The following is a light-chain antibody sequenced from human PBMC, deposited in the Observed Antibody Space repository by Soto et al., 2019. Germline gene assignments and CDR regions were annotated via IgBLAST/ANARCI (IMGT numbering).Light chain of an antibody. CDR1: QSVSSN. CDR2: GAF. V-gene: IGKV3-15*01. J-gene: IGKJ1*01. Sequence: EIVMTQSPATLSVSPGERATLSCRASQSVSSNLAWYQQKPGQAPRLLIYGAFTRATGIPARFSGSGSGTEFTLTISSLQSEDFAVYYCQQYNNWPLTFGQGTKVDI. CDR3: QQYNNWPLT.